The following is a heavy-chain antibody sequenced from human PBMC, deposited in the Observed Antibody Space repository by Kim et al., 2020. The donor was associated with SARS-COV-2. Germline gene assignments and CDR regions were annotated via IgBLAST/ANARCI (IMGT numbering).Heavy chain of an antibody. J-gene: IGHJ4*02. CDR1: GASLTTTPYY. Sequence: SETLSLTCTVSGASLTTTPYYWGWIRQPPGKGLEWIGSISYGGGTFYNPSLNTRDSISRDTSNSQFSLKLISVTAADTALYFCARQGYNVLSGHFERDFWGQGTLVTVSA. CDR3: ARQGYNVLSGHFERDF. V-gene: IGHV4-39*01. D-gene: IGHD3-3*01. CDR2: ISYGGGT.